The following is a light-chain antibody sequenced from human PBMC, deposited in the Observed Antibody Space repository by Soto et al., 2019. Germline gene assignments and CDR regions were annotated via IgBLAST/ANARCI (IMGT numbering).Light chain of an antibody. CDR3: QQYNVYWT. V-gene: IGKV1-5*01. Sequence: DIQMTQSPSTLSSSVGDRVTITCRASQSINRWLAWCQQKPGKAPKLLIYYAASLVRGVLSRFSGSGSGTEFTLTLSSLQPDDFATYYCQQYNVYWTFGQGTKVEIK. J-gene: IGKJ1*01. CDR1: QSINRW. CDR2: YAA.